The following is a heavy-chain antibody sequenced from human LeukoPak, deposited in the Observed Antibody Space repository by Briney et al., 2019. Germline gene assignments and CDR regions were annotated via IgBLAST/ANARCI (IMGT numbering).Heavy chain of an antibody. V-gene: IGHV3-33*01. CDR1: GFTFSSYG. Sequence: PGRSLRLSCAASGFTFSSYGMHWVRQAPGKGLEWVAVIWYDGSNKYYADSVKGRFTISRDNSKNTLYLQMNSLRAEDTAVYYCARQYDFWSGYFDYWGQGILVTVSS. CDR2: IWYDGSNK. J-gene: IGHJ4*02. CDR3: ARQYDFWSGYFDY. D-gene: IGHD3-3*01.